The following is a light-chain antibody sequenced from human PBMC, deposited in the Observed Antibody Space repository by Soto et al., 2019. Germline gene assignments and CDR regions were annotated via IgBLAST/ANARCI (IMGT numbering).Light chain of an antibody. Sequence: DIVMTQSPDSLAVSLGERATINCKSSQSVLHSSNNKNYLAWYQLKSGQAPRLLFYGASTRATGVPARFSGSGPGTEFTLTISSLQSEDSALYYCQHYNHWPQLSFGGGTKVDIK. CDR1: QSVLHSSNNKNY. V-gene: IGKV4-1*01. CDR2: GAS. J-gene: IGKJ4*01. CDR3: QHYNHWPQLS.